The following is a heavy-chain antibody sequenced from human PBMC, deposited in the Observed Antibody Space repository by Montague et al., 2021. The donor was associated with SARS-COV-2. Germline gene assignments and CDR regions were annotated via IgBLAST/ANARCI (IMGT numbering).Heavy chain of an antibody. J-gene: IGHJ4*02. CDR3: ARIRDYDILTGSYSGFDY. V-gene: IGHV2-70*01. CDR1: GFSLSTSGMC. D-gene: IGHD3-9*01. Sequence: PALVKPTQTLTLTCNFSGFSLSTSGMCVSWIRQPPGKALEWLALXXWDDDKYYSTSLKTRLTISKDTSKNQVVLTMTNMDPVDTATYYCARIRDYDILTGSYSGFDYWGQGTLVTVSS. CDR2: XXWDDDK.